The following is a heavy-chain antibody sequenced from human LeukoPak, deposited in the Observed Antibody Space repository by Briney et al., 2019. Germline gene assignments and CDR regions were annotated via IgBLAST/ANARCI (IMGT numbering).Heavy chain of an antibody. V-gene: IGHV5-51*01. J-gene: IGHJ4*02. CDR2: IYPGDSDT. D-gene: IGHD3-22*01. CDR1: GYSFTSYW. CDR3: ARRLTYDSRAYYCLDY. Sequence: GESLKISCKVSGYSFTSYWIGWVRQMPGKGLEWMGIIYPGDSDTRYSPSFQGQVTISADKSITTVYLQWSSLKASDTAMYYCARRLTYDSRAYYCLDYWGQGTLVTVSS.